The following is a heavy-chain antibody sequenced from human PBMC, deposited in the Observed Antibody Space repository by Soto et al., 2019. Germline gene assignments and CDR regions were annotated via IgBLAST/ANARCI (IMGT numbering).Heavy chain of an antibody. CDR1: GFTFSSYA. Sequence: GESLKISCAASGFTFSSYAMSWVRQAPGKGLEWVSAISGSGGSTYYADSVKGRFTISRDNSKNTLYLQMNSLRAEDTAVYYCAKDLVSYDILTGSFDYWGQGTLVTVSS. CDR3: AKDLVSYDILTGSFDY. D-gene: IGHD3-9*01. CDR2: ISGSGGST. J-gene: IGHJ4*02. V-gene: IGHV3-23*01.